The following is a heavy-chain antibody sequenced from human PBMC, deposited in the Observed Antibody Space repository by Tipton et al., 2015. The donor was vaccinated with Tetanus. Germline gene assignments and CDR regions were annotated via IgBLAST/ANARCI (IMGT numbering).Heavy chain of an antibody. D-gene: IGHD2-2*01. CDR1: GGSISSGGYY. CDR2: IYYSGST. J-gene: IGHJ3*02. Sequence: TLSLTCTVSGGSISSGGYYWSWIRQHPGKGPEWIGYIYYSGSTYYNPSLKSRVTISVDTSKNQFSLKLSSVTAADTAVYYCARRTIDAFDIWGQGTMVTVSS. CDR3: ARRTIDAFDI. V-gene: IGHV4-31*03.